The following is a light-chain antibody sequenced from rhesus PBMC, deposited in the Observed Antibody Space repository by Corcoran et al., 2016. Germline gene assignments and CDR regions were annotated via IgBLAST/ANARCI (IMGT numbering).Light chain of an antibody. CDR1: QGITND. J-gene: IGKJ2*01. CDR3: QHYYSTPYS. CDR2: EAS. V-gene: IGKV1-25*01. Sequence: DIQMTQSPSSLSASVGDRVTITCRASQGITNDLAWYHQKPGETPKLLIYEASSLQRGIPPRFSGSGSGTDFTLTISSLQPEDFVIYYCQHYYSTPYSFGQGTKVEIK.